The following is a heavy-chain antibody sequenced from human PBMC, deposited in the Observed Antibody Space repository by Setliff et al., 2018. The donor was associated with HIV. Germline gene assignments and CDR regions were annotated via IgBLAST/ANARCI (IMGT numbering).Heavy chain of an antibody. J-gene: IGHJ5*02. CDR3: ASRVYYYDESRILREEGFVP. CDR1: GGSISDNKYY. D-gene: IGHD3-22*01. CDR2: IYHTGKT. Sequence: PSETLSLTCSVSGGSISDNKYYWSWIRQPPGKGLEWTGSIYHTGKTYYNLALKNQLTISVDTSKNQFSLELSSVTAADTAVYYCASRVYYYDESRILREEGFVPWGQGTLVTVSS. V-gene: IGHV4-39*01.